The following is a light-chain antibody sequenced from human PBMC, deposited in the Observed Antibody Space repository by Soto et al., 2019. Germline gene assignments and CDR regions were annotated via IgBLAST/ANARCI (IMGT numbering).Light chain of an antibody. J-gene: IGLJ1*01. CDR2: DVS. Sequence: QSVLTQPASVSGSPGQSITISCTGTSSDVGGYSYVSWYQQHPGKAPKLMIYDVSNRPSGVFYRFFGSKSGNTASLTISGLQAEDEADYYCSSYTSSSTYVFGTGTKVTVL. CDR3: SSYTSSSTYV. CDR1: SSDVGGYSY. V-gene: IGLV2-14*01.